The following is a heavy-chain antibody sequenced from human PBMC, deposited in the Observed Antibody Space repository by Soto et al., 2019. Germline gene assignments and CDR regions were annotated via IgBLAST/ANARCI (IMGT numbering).Heavy chain of an antibody. J-gene: IGHJ4*02. V-gene: IGHV1-8*01. Sequence: QVQLVQSGAEVKKPGASVKVSCKASGYTFTSYDINWVRQATGQGLEWMGWMNPNSGNTGFAQKLQPRAPMPRITSITTPYMELSSPTSEHTAVYYCARAPQEILDHWGQGTLVTVSS. CDR1: GYTFTSYD. CDR3: ARAPQEILDH. CDR2: MNPNSGNT.